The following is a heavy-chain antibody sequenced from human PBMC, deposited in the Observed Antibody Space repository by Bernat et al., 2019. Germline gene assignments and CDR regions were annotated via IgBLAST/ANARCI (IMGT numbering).Heavy chain of an antibody. V-gene: IGHV4-59*01. J-gene: IGHJ2*01. D-gene: IGHD2-15*01. CDR3: ARMGQDIVVVGVYLYFDL. CDR2: IYYSGST. CDR1: GGSISSYY. Sequence: QVQLQESGPGLVKPSETLSLTCTVSGGSISSYYWSWIRQPPGKGLEWIGYIYYSGSTNYNPSLKSRVTISVDTSKNQFSLKLSSVTAADTAVYYCARMGQDIVVVGVYLYFDLWGRGTLVTVSS.